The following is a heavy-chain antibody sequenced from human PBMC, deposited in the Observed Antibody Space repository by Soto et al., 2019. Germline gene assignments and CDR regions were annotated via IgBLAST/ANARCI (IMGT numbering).Heavy chain of an antibody. V-gene: IGHV5-51*01. Sequence: LGESLKISCKGSGYSFTSYWIGWVRQMPGKGLEWMGIIYPGDSDTRYSPSFQGQVTISADKSISTAYLQWSSLKASDTAMYYCASPIAAAGASYYYGMDVWGQGTTVTVAS. D-gene: IGHD6-13*01. CDR2: IYPGDSDT. CDR1: GYSFTSYW. CDR3: ASPIAAAGASYYYGMDV. J-gene: IGHJ6*02.